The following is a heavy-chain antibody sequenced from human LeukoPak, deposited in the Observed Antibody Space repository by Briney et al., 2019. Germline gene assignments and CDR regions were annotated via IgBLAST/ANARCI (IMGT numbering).Heavy chain of an antibody. Sequence: GESLKISCKGSGYSFTTYWIGWVRPMPGKGLEWMGIIYPGDSDTRSSPSFQGQVTISADKSISTAYLQWSSLKASDTAMYYCARRGYCSSTACSVAPFDIWGQGTMVTVSS. V-gene: IGHV5-51*01. CDR3: ARRGYCSSTACSVAPFDI. CDR2: IYPGDSDT. J-gene: IGHJ3*02. CDR1: GYSFTTYW. D-gene: IGHD2-2*01.